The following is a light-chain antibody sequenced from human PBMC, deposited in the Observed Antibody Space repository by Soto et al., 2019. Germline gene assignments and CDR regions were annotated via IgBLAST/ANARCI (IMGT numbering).Light chain of an antibody. CDR1: QGISSY. Sequence: DIQLTQSPSFLSASVGDRVTITCRASQGISSYLAWYQQKPGKAPKLLIYAASTLQSGVPSRFSGSGSGTEFTLTISSLQPEDFATYYCQQLNSYPHLFGPGTKVDIK. V-gene: IGKV1-9*01. CDR3: QQLNSYPHL. CDR2: AAS. J-gene: IGKJ3*01.